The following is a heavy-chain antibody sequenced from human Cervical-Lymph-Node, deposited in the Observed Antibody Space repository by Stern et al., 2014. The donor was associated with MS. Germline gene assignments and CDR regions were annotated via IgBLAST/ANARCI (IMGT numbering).Heavy chain of an antibody. J-gene: IGHJ6*04. CDR3: ARDRSPYGSGSQGMDV. Sequence: EVQLVESGGGLVQPGGSLRLSCAASGFTFSTYDMHWVRQAPGKGLEWVSAIGTAGDTYNPASVKGRFTISRENAKNSLYLQMNSLRDGDTAVYYCARDRSPYGSGSQGMDVWGKGTRVTVS. CDR2: IGTAGDT. V-gene: IGHV3-13*01. D-gene: IGHD3-10*01. CDR1: GFTFSTYD.